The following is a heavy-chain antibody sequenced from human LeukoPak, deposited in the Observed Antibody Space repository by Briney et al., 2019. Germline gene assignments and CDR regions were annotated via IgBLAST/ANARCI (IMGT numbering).Heavy chain of an antibody. CDR3: ARGRSSSWVYYYYMDV. J-gene: IGHJ6*03. D-gene: IGHD6-6*01. CDR1: GGSISSSSYY. Sequence: SETLSLTCTVSGGSISSSSYYWGWIRQPPGKGLEWIGSIYYSGSTYYNPSLKSRVTISVDTSKNQFSLKLSSVTAADTAVYYCARGRSSSWVYYYYMDVWGKGTTVTVSS. CDR2: IYYSGST. V-gene: IGHV4-39*07.